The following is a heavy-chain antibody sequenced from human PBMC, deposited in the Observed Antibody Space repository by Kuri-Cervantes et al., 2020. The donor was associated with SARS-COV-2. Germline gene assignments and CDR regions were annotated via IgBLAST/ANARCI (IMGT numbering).Heavy chain of an antibody. V-gene: IGHV3-74*03. Sequence: GESLKISCAASGFSFSTYWMNWVRQVPGKGLVWVSRSNSDGTFTTYADSVEGRFTISRDNAKNTLYLQMNSLSAEDTALYYCARGGGYTGPNNYWFDPWGQGTLVTVSS. J-gene: IGHJ5*02. CDR1: GFSFSTYW. D-gene: IGHD2-2*02. CDR3: ARGGGYTGPNNYWFDP. CDR2: SNSDGTFT.